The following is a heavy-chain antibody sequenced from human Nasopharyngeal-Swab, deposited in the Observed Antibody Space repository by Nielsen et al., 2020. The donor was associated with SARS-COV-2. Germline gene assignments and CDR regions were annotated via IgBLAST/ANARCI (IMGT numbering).Heavy chain of an antibody. CDR3: ARSKTYSGSWDDY. V-gene: IGHV5-10-1*01. J-gene: IGHJ4*02. Sequence: VRQMPGKGLEWMGRIDPSDSYTNYSPSFQGHVTISADKSISTAYLQWSSLKASDTAMYYCARSKTYSGSWDDYWGQGTLVTVSS. CDR2: IDPSDSYT. D-gene: IGHD6-6*01.